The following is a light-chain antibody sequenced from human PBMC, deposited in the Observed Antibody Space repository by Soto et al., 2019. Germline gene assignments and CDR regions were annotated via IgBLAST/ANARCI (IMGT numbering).Light chain of an antibody. CDR3: QQYNSHSSYT. J-gene: IGKJ2*01. V-gene: IGKV1-5*03. CDR1: QSISSW. CDR2: KAS. Sequence: DIQMTQSPSTLSASVGDRVTITCRASQSISSWLAWYQQKPGKAPKLLIYKASSLGNGVPSRFSGSGSGTEFTLTISSLQPDDFATYYCQQYNSHSSYTFGQGTKLEIK.